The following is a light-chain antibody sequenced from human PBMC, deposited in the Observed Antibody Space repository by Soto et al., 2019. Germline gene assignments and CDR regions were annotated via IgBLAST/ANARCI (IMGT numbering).Light chain of an antibody. J-gene: IGKJ5*01. Sequence: EISIRQSAATVSWSPGERGTLSFRASERISSNLAWYQQIVFQAPRLLIYGASNRATGIPARFSGSGSGTEFSLIISNLQSEDFAVYYCQQYKNWPLFGQGTRLEIK. CDR3: QQYKNWPL. V-gene: IGKV3-15*01. CDR2: GAS. CDR1: ERISSN.